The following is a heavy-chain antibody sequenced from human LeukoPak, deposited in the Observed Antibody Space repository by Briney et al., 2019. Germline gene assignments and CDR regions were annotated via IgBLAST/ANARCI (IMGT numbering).Heavy chain of an antibody. D-gene: IGHD7-27*01. Sequence: PSETLSLTCTVSGGSISSNSYYWGWIRQPPGMGLEGIGSIYYSGSTYYNPSLKSRVTISVDTSKNQFSLKLSSVTAADTAVYYCARTYTSPLGSFDYWGQGTLVTVSS. CDR3: ARTYTSPLGSFDY. J-gene: IGHJ4*02. CDR1: GGSISSNSYY. CDR2: IYYSGST. V-gene: IGHV4-39*07.